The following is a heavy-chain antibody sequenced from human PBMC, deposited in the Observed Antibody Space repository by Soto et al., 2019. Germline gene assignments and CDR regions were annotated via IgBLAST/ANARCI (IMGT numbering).Heavy chain of an antibody. CDR3: ARSSLGYCYGGTCYALNY. CDR1: GYTFTNYY. CDR2: INPSGGST. Sequence: ASVKVSCKASGYTFTNYYMHWVRQAPGQGLEWMGIINPSGGSTSYAQKFQGRVTMTRDTSTSTVYMELSSLRSEDTAVYYCARSSLGYCYGGTCYALNYWGQGTLVTVSS. J-gene: IGHJ4*02. V-gene: IGHV1-46*03. D-gene: IGHD2-15*01.